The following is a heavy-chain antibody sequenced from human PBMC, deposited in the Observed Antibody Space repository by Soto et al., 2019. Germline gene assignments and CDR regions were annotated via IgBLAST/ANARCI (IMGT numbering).Heavy chain of an antibody. V-gene: IGHV3-74*01. CDR3: ARGANGYYYFDY. D-gene: IGHD5-18*01. CDR2: ITRDGSST. Sequence: VQLVESGGGLVQPGGSLRLSCAASGFSLSDYWMHWVRQAPGEGLVWLSRITRDGSSTNYADSVKGRFTISTDNAKNTLYLQVNSLRGEDTAVYYCARGANGYYYFDYWGQGTLVTVSS. J-gene: IGHJ4*02. CDR1: GFSLSDYW.